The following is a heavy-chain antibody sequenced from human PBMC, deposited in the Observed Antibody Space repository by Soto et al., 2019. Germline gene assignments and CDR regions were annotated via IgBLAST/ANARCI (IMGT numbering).Heavy chain of an antibody. CDR3: ARDPSPYTSGWYGIDF. V-gene: IGHV3-30-3*01. Sequence: GGSLRLSCTASGFMFSAYAMLWVRQAPGKGLERVAAMSYDGTNKYYADSLKGRFTISRDNSKNTLFLQMSSLTADDSAVYYCARDPSPYTSGWYGIDFWGLGTLVTVSS. J-gene: IGHJ4*01. D-gene: IGHD6-19*01. CDR2: MSYDGTNK. CDR1: GFMFSAYA.